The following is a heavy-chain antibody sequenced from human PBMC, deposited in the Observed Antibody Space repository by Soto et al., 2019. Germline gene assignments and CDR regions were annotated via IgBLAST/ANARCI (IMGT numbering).Heavy chain of an antibody. CDR2: IYYSGST. Sequence: QVQLQETGPGLVKPSQTLSLTCTVSGGSISSGGYYWSWIRQHPGKGLEWIGYIYYSGSTYYNPSLQSRVTISVDTSKNQSALKLSSVTAADTAVYYCASDPSGDNWFDPLGQGTLVTVSS. J-gene: IGHJ5*02. V-gene: IGHV4-31*03. CDR1: GGSISSGGYY. CDR3: ASDPSGDNWFDP.